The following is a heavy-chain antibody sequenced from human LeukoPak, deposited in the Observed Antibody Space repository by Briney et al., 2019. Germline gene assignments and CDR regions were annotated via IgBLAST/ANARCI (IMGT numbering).Heavy chain of an antibody. CDR1: GFTVSNDY. J-gene: IGHJ4*02. D-gene: IGHD2-21*02. V-gene: IGHV3-66*01. CDR3: ARTGTSAFCRRDCYSFDY. CDR2: IYADGTT. Sequence: QTGGSLRLSCAASGFTVSNDYRAWVRQDPGKGLEWVSLIYADGTTFYTDSVKGRVTISRDTAKNSLFLQMNSVRGEDTAVYYCARTGTSAFCRRDCYSFDYWGQGTLVAVPS.